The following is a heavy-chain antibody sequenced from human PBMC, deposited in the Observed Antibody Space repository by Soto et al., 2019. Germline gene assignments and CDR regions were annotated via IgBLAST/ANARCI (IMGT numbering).Heavy chain of an antibody. CDR2: ISHSGPA. D-gene: IGHD3-9*01. V-gene: IGHV4-30-4*01. CDR3: ARGHYDVLTGYYVRYFDY. Sequence: QVQLQESGPGLVKPSQTLSLRCSVSGGSVRSDDYFWSWIRQPPGKALAWMGYISHSGPAYYNPTLKRRHAMSIDTPKKHFSLSVRSLTAADTATYYCARGHYDVLTGYYVRYFDYWGRGTRVTVSA. J-gene: IGHJ4*02. CDR1: GGSVRSDDYF.